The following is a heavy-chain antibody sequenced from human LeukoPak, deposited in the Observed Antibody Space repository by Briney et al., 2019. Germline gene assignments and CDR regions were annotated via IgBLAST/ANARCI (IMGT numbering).Heavy chain of an antibody. CDR1: GFTFSSYA. J-gene: IGHJ4*02. V-gene: IGHV3-30-3*01. CDR3: ARARYCSSISCYAFDS. D-gene: IGHD2-2*01. Sequence: GGSLRLSCAASGFTFSSYAMHWVRQAPGKGLECVAVISYDGSNKYYADSVKGRFTISRDNARNSLYLQMNSLRADDTAVYYCARARYCSSISCYAFDSWGQGTLVTVSS. CDR2: ISYDGSNK.